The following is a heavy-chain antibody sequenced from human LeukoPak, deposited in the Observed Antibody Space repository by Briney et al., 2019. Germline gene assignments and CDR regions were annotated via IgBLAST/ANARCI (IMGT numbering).Heavy chain of an antibody. V-gene: IGHV3-49*03. Sequence: PGRSLRLSCTASGFTFGDYAMSWFRQAPGKGLEWVGFIRSKAYGGTTEYAASVKGRFTISRDDSKSIAYLQMNSLKTEDTAVYYCTRDDPDYGDYGGWFDPWGQGTLVTVSS. CDR1: GFTFGDYA. CDR2: IRSKAYGGTT. CDR3: TRDDPDYGDYGGWFDP. J-gene: IGHJ5*02. D-gene: IGHD4-17*01.